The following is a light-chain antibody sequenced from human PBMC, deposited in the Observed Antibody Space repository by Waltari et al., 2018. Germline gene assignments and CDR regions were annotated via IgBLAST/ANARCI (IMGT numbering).Light chain of an antibody. CDR3: QQYDFYSLT. Sequence: DIQMTQSPSTLSASEGDRVTITCRASHTIKNYLALYQQKPGKAPKLVIYDASSLESGVPSRFSGSGSGTEFTLTISSLQPDDFATYYCQQYDFYSLTFGGGTRVEIK. CDR1: HTIKNY. V-gene: IGKV1-5*01. J-gene: IGKJ4*01. CDR2: DAS.